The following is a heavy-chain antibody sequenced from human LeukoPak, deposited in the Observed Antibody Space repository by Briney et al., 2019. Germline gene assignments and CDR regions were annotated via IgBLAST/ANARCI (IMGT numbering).Heavy chain of an antibody. D-gene: IGHD2-15*01. CDR1: GFTFSSYW. J-gene: IGHJ4*02. CDR2: IKQDGSEK. V-gene: IGHV3-7*01. Sequence: GGSLRLSCAASGFTFSSYWMSWVRQAPGKGLEWVANIKQDGSEKYYVDSVKGRFTISRDNAKNSLYLQMNSLRAEDTAVYYCARDAPRYCSGGSCYLGYWGQGTLVTVSS. CDR3: ARDAPRYCSGGSCYLGY.